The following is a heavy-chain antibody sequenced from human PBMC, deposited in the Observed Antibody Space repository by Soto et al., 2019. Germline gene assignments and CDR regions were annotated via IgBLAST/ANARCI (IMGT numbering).Heavy chain of an antibody. V-gene: IGHV1-69*06. D-gene: IGHD1-7*01. CDR2: IIPIFGTA. CDR1: GGTFSSYA. J-gene: IGHJ3*02. Sequence: ASVKVSCKASGGTFSSYAISWVRQAPGQGLEWMGGIIPIFGTANYAQKFQGRVTITADKSTSTAYMELSSLRSEDTAVYYCARDRLELRSDAFDIWGQGTMVTVSS. CDR3: ARDRLELRSDAFDI.